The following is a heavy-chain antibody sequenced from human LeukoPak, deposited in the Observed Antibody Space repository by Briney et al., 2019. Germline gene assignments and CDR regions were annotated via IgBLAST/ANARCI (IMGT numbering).Heavy chain of an antibody. V-gene: IGHV4-39*01. D-gene: IGHD3-3*01. CDR1: GGSISSSSYY. CDR3: ASPHARYDFWRAFDY. Sequence: SETLSLTCTVSGGSISSSSYYWGWIRQTPGKELEWIGSINHSGSTYYNPSLKSRVTISVDTSKNQFSLKLSSVTAADTAVYYCASPHARYDFWRAFDYWGQGTLVTVSS. CDR2: INHSGST. J-gene: IGHJ4*02.